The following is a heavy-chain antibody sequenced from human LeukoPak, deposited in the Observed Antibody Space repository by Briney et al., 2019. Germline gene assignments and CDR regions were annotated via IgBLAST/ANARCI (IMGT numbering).Heavy chain of an antibody. CDR3: AKVLRAVGLHFDY. V-gene: IGHV3-33*06. CDR2: IWYDGSNR. CDR1: GFTFSGYG. D-gene: IGHD6-19*01. J-gene: IGHJ4*02. Sequence: GRSLRLSCAASGFTFSGYGMHWVRQAPGKGLEWVAVIWYDGSNRYYADSVKGRFTISRDNSKNTLYLQMNSLRAEDRAVYYCAKVLRAVGLHFDYWGKGTLVTVSS.